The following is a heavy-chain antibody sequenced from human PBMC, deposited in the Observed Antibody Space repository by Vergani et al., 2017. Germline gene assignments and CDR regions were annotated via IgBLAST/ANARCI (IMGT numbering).Heavy chain of an antibody. CDR1: GFTFSSYE. V-gene: IGHV3-48*03. CDR2: ISSSGSSI. CDR3: AIFGVVIPPYYYYMAV. Sequence: EVQLVESGGGLVQPGGSLRLSCAASGFTFSSYEMNWVRQAPGKGLEWVSYISSSGSSIYYADSVKGRFTISRDNAKNSLYLQMNSLRAEDTAVYYCAIFGVVIPPYYYYMAVGGKGTTVTVSS. J-gene: IGHJ6*03. D-gene: IGHD3-3*01.